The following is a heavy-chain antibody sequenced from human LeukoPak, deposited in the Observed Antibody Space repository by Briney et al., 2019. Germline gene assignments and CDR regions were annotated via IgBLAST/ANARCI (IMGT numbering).Heavy chain of an antibody. J-gene: IGHJ5*02. CDR2: MNPNSGNT. D-gene: IGHD1-1*01. Sequence: ASVKVSCKASGYTFTSYDINWVRQAPGQGLEWMGWMNPNSGNTGYAQKFQGRVTMTRNTSISTAYMELSSPRSEDTAVYYCARQPLERRLRENYWFDPWGQGTLVTVSS. CDR3: ARQPLERRLRENYWFDP. CDR1: GYTFTSYD. V-gene: IGHV1-8*01.